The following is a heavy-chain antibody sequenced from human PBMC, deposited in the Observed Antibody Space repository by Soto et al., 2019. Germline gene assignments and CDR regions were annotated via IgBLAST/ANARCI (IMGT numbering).Heavy chain of an antibody. Sequence: SETLSLTCTVSGGSISSSTYYWGWMRQPPGKGLEWIASFFIGGNTYYNPSLKSRVTISVDTSKNQFSLKLSSVTAADTAVYYCARLYGLDAFDIWGQGTMVTVSS. J-gene: IGHJ3*02. V-gene: IGHV4-39*01. CDR2: FFIGGNT. CDR3: ARLYGLDAFDI. CDR1: GGSISSSTYY. D-gene: IGHD3-16*02.